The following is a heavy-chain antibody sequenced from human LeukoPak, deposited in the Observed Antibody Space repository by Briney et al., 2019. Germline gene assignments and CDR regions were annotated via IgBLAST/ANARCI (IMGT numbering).Heavy chain of an antibody. J-gene: IGHJ4*02. V-gene: IGHV3-53*01. CDR2: IYIDGTT. D-gene: IGHD3-16*01. CDR3: ARDKFGGTDY. CDR1: GFIVSHNY. Sequence: GGSLRLSCAASGFIVSHNYMTWVRQAPGKGLEWISVIYIDGTTYYADSVKGRFTISGDQANNTLYLQMNTLRDEDTAVYYCARDKFGGTDYWGQGTLVTVSS.